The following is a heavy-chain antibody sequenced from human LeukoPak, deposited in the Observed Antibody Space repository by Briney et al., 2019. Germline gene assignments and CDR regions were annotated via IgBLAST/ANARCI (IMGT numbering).Heavy chain of an antibody. V-gene: IGHV3-7*01. D-gene: IGHD1-26*01. CDR1: GFTFSNAW. J-gene: IGHJ4*02. CDR3: ARVSVAGSYSGDY. Sequence: PGGSLRLSCAASGFTFSNAWMSWVRQAPGKGLEWVANIKQDGSEKYYVDSVKGRFTISRDNAKNSLYLQMNSLRAEDTAVYYCARVSVAGSYSGDYWGQGTLVTVSS. CDR2: IKQDGSEK.